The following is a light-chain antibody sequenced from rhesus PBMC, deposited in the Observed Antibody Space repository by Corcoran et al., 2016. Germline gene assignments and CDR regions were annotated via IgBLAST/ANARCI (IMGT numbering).Light chain of an antibody. CDR2: KAS. CDR1: QSISSW. J-gene: IGKJ2*01. V-gene: IGKV1-22*01. CDR3: LHYSSSPYS. Sequence: DIQMTQSPSSLSASVGDTVTITCRASQSISSWVDWSQQKPGKAPKLLSLKASRLQSGVPSRVSGSGSGTDFTLPISSLPPEYFATYYCLHYSSSPYSFAQGTQVEIK.